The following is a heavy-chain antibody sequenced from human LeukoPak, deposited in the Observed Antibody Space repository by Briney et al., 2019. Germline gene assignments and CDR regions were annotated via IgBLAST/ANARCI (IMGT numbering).Heavy chain of an antibody. D-gene: IGHD3-10*01. CDR3: ARPYYYGSGSYLDYFDY. V-gene: IGHV3-33*01. CDR1: GFTFSSYG. CDR2: IWYDGSNK. Sequence: GGSLRLSCAASGFTFSSYGMHWVRQAPGKGLEWVAVIWYDGSNKYYADSVKGRSTISRDNSKNTLYLQMNSLRAEDTAVYYCARPYYYGSGSYLDYFDYWGQGTLVTVSS. J-gene: IGHJ4*02.